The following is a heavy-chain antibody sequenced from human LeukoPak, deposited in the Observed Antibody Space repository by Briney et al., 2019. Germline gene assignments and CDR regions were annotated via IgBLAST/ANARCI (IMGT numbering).Heavy chain of an antibody. Sequence: PGGSLRLSCAASGFTFSSHAMSWVRQAPGKGLEWVSAISGSGGSTYYADSVKGRFTISRDNSKNTLYLQMNSLRAEDTAAYYCAKGQGDSSGYYYYYYYGMDVWGQGTTVTVSS. CDR3: AKGQGDSSGYYYYYYYGMDV. J-gene: IGHJ6*02. CDR2: ISGSGGST. D-gene: IGHD3-22*01. V-gene: IGHV3-23*01. CDR1: GFTFSSHA.